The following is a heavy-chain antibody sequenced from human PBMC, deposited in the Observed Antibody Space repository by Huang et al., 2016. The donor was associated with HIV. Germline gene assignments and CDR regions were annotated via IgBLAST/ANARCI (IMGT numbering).Heavy chain of an antibody. CDR1: GGSIRRDNYY. V-gene: IGHV4-39*02. J-gene: IGHJ4*02. Sequence: QLQLQESGPGLVKHSETLSLTCTVSGGSIRRDNYYWGWIRQRPGTGLEWIGSIDYSGSTYYNPSVKRRVNIPVDTSKNPFSLRMRSVTAADTAVYYCARLPGSITMIRGVITDPYWGQGTLVTVSS. CDR2: IDYSGST. D-gene: IGHD3-10*01. CDR3: ARLPGSITMIRGVITDPY.